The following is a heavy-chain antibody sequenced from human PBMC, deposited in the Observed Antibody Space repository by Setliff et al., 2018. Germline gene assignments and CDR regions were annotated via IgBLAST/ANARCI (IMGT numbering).Heavy chain of an antibody. CDR1: GGSFSGYY. CDR3: ARGVTFTSNLDY. D-gene: IGHD3-16*01. CDR2: INHSGSS. J-gene: IGHJ4*02. V-gene: IGHV4-34*01. Sequence: SETLSLTCAVYGGSFSGYYWSWIRQAPGKGLEWIGEINHSGSSNYNPSLKSRVTMSVDTSKNQFSLKLSSVTAADTAVYYCARGVTFTSNLDYWGPGNLVTV.